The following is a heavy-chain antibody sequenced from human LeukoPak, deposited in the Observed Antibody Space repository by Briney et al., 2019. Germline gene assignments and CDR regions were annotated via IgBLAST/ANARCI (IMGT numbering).Heavy chain of an antibody. CDR1: GLTFRSYS. CDR2: SSSSSSYI. V-gene: IGHV3-21*01. J-gene: IGHJ5*02. CDR3: ARDFHDYFP. D-gene: IGHD3-16*01. Sequence: PGGALRLSCSASGLTFRSYSMNWVRQAPGEGLGWVSSSSSSSSYIYYADSVKGRFTISRDNAKNSLYLQMNSLRAEDTAVYYCARDFHDYFPWGQGTLVTVSS.